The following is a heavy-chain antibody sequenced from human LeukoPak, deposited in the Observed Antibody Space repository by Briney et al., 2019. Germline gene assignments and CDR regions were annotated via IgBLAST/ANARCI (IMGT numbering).Heavy chain of an antibody. J-gene: IGHJ4*02. Sequence: PSETLSLTCAVYGGSFSGYYWSWIRQPPGKGLEWIGEINHSGSTNYNPSLKSRVTISVDTSKNQFSLKLSSVTAADTAVYYCARTGYDYVWGSYRQGFDYWGQGTLVTVSS. CDR3: ARTGYDYVWGSYRQGFDY. CDR1: GGSFSGYY. D-gene: IGHD3-16*02. V-gene: IGHV4-34*01. CDR2: INHSGST.